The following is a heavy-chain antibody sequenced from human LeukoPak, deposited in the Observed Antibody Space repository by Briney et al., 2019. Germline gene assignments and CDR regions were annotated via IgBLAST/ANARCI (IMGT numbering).Heavy chain of an antibody. CDR3: ARRFGERLYSNNDAFDS. V-gene: IGHV5-51*01. D-gene: IGHD4-11*01. Sequence: GESLKISCQASGYTFAKYWIGWVRQMPGKGLEWMGIIYPGDSDTSYGQSFQGQVTISVEKSSNTAYLQWCRLKASDTAMYYCARRFGERLYSNNDAFDSWGQGTLVTVSS. CDR2: IYPGDSDT. CDR1: GYTFAKYW. J-gene: IGHJ4*02.